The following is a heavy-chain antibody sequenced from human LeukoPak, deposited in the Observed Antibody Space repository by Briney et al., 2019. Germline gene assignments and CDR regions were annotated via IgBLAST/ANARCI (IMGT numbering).Heavy chain of an antibody. CDR2: ISYDGSNK. CDR3: ARAHRYCSSTSCYPGY. CDR1: GFTFSSYA. D-gene: IGHD2-2*01. Sequence: PGGSLRLSCAASGFTFSSYAMRWVRQAPGKGLEWVAVISYDGSNKYYADSVKGRFTISRDNSKNTLYLQMNSLRAEDTAVYYCARAHRYCSSTSCYPGYWGQGTLVTVSS. J-gene: IGHJ4*02. V-gene: IGHV3-30-3*01.